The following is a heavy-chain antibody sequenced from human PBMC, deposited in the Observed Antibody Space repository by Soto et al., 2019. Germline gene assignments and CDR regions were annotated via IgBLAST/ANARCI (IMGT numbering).Heavy chain of an antibody. CDR2: ISAYNGNT. D-gene: IGHD4-17*01. V-gene: IGHV1-18*01. J-gene: IGHJ6*03. CDR1: GYTFTSYG. CDR3: ASVLMTVTTFGLGYTYMDV. Sequence: ASVKVSCKASGYTFTSYGISWVRQAPGQGLEWMGWISAYNGNTNYAQKLQGRVTMTTDTSTSTAYMELRSLRSDDTAVYYCASVLMTVTTFGLGYTYMDVWGKGATVPVSS.